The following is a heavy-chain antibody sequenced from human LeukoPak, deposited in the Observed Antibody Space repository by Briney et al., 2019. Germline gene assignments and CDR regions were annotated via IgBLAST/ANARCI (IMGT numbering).Heavy chain of an antibody. CDR2: ISWNSGDI. J-gene: IGHJ2*01. Sequence: PGRSLRLSCAASGFSFGGYALHWVRQAPGKGLEWVASISWNSGDIVHADSVKGRFTISRDNAKNSLYLRMDSLRTEDTALYYCVKSGGYATAIRYFDLWGRGTLVTVSS. D-gene: IGHD2-21*02. CDR1: GFSFGGYA. V-gene: IGHV3-9*01. CDR3: VKSGGYATAIRYFDL.